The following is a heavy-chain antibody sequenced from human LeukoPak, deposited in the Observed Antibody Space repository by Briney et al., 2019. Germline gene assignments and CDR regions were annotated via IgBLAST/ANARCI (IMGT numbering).Heavy chain of an antibody. CDR1: GGSFSGYY. CDR2: INHSGST. CDR3: ARGFRDYGDYRTYSFDY. J-gene: IGHJ4*02. Sequence: SETLSLTCAVYGGSFSGYYWSWIRQPPGKGLEWIGEINHSGSTNYNPSLKSRVTISVDTSKNQFSLKLSSVTAADTAVYYCARGFRDYGDYRTYSFDYWGQGTLVTVSS. V-gene: IGHV4-34*01. D-gene: IGHD4-17*01.